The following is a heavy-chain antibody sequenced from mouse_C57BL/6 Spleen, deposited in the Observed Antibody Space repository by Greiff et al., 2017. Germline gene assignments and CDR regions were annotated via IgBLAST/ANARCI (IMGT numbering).Heavy chain of an antibody. Sequence: EVNVVESGGGLVKPGGSLKLSCAASGFTFSDYGMHWVRQAPEKGLEWVAYISSGSSTIYYADTVKGRFTISRDNAKNTLFLQMTSLRSEDTAMYYCARPGYYGSSPYWYFDVWGTGTTVTVSS. J-gene: IGHJ1*03. CDR1: GFTFSDYG. V-gene: IGHV5-17*01. CDR3: ARPGYYGSSPYWYFDV. CDR2: ISSGSSTI. D-gene: IGHD1-1*01.